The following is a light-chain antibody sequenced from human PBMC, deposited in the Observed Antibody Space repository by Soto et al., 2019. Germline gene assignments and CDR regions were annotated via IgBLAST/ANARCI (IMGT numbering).Light chain of an antibody. J-gene: IGLJ3*02. CDR1: SGHTTYA. Sequence: QLVLTQSPSASASLGASVKLTCTLSSGHTTYAIAWHQQQPEKGPRYLMKLNSDGSHSKGDGIPDRFSGSSSGAERYLTISSLQSEDEADYYCHAWGTGIHGNWVFGGGTKLTAL. V-gene: IGLV4-69*01. CDR3: HAWGTGIHGNWV. CDR2: LNSDGSH.